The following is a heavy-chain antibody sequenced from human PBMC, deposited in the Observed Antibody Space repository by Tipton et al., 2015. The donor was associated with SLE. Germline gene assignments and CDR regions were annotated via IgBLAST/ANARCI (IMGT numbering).Heavy chain of an antibody. J-gene: IGHJ4*02. CDR3: ARTPLEWLVYFDY. CDR2: SSFTGSS. D-gene: IGHD3-3*01. Sequence: TLSLTCTVSRGPITSYYWNWIRQPPGKELEWIGYSSFTGSSHYNPSLESRVIISVDTSKNQFSLKLTSVTAADTAVYYCARTPLEWLVYFDYWGQGTLVTVSS. CDR1: RGPITSYY. V-gene: IGHV4-59*08.